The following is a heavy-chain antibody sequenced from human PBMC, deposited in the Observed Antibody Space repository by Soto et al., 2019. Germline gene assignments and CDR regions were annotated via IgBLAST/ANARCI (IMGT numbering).Heavy chain of an antibody. CDR2: ISYDGSNK. Sequence: DKGLEWVAVISYDGSNKYCADSVKGRFTISRDNSKYKLYLQMNSLRDEDTAVYYCVIFFHSEDSIGVTVPVSAFLLNRSSDL. V-gene: IGHV3-30*03. CDR3: VIFFHSEDSIGVTVPVSAFLLNRSSDL. J-gene: IGHJ2*01. D-gene: IGHD3-16*02.